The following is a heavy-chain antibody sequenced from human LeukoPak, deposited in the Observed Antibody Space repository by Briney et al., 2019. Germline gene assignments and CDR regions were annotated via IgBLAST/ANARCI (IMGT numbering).Heavy chain of an antibody. J-gene: IGHJ3*02. CDR3: ARGRYCSADICSGGDAFDI. CDR1: GGSINDYY. D-gene: IGHD2-15*01. V-gene: IGHV4-4*07. CDR2: IYTRGST. Sequence: SETLSLTCTVSGGSINDYYWSWIRQPAGKGLEWIGRIYTRGSTNYNPSLKSRVTMSVDTSKNQFSLKLSSVTAADTAVSYCARGRYCSADICSGGDAFDIWGQGTMVSVSS.